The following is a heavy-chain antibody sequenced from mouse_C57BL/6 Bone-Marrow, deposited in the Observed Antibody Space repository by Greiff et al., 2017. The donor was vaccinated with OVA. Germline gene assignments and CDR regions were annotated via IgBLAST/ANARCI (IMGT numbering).Heavy chain of an antibody. D-gene: IGHD2-2*01. CDR3: ARVRLRRKGNAIDY. Sequence: QVQLQQSGAELARPGASVKLSCKASGYTFTSYGISWVKQRTGQGLEWIGEIYPRSGNTYYNEKFKGKATLTADKSSSTAYMELRSLTSEDSAVYFCARVRLRRKGNAIDYWGQGTSVTVSS. J-gene: IGHJ4*01. V-gene: IGHV1-81*01. CDR1: GYTFTSYG. CDR2: IYPRSGNT.